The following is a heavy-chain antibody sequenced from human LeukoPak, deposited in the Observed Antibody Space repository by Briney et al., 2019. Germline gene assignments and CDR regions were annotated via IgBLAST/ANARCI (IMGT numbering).Heavy chain of an antibody. D-gene: IGHD3-22*01. CDR3: AREFEYYDSSGYYGGQGMD. CDR2: IYSGGST. Sequence: GGSLRLSCAASGFTVSSNYMSWVRQAPGKGLEWVSVIYSGGSTYYADSVKGRFTISRDNSKNTLYLQMNSLRAEDTAVYYCAREFEYYDSSGYYGGQGMDWGQGTLVTVSS. V-gene: IGHV3-66*01. J-gene: IGHJ4*02. CDR1: GFTVSSNY.